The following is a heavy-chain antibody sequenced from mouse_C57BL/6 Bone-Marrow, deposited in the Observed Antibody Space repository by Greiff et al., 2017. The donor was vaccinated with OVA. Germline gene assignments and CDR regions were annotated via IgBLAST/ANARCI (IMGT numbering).Heavy chain of an antibody. V-gene: IGHV1-82*01. CDR1: GYAFSSSW. D-gene: IGHD2-3*01. CDR2: IYPGDGDT. J-gene: IGHJ2*01. CDR3: AAAGHDYYRFDY. Sequence: VQLQQSGPELVKPGASVKISCKASGYAFSSSWMNWVKQRPGKGLEWIGRIYPGDGDTNYNGKFKGKATLTADKSSSTAYMQLSSLTSEDSAVYFCAAAGHDYYRFDYWGQGTTLTVSS.